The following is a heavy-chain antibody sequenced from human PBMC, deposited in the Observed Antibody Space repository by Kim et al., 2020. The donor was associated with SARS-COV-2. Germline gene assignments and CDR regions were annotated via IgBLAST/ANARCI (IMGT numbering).Heavy chain of an antibody. Sequence: ASVKVSCKASGYTFTGYYMHWVRQAPGQGLEWMGWINPNSGGTNYAQKFQGRVTMTRDTSISTAYMELSRLRSDDTAVYYCAREEMYSSSWYPPDYWGQGTLVTVSS. D-gene: IGHD6-13*01. CDR3: AREEMYSSSWYPPDY. J-gene: IGHJ4*02. V-gene: IGHV1-2*02. CDR1: GYTFTGYY. CDR2: INPNSGGT.